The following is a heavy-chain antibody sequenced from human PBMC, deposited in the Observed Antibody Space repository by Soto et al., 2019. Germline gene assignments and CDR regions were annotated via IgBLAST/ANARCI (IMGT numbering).Heavy chain of an antibody. Sequence: QVQLVQSGAEVKKPGASVKVSCKASGYTFTSYYMHWVRQAPGQGLEWMGIINPSGGSTSYAQKFQGRVTMTRDTCTSTVYMELSSVRSEATAVYYCARSRVAGTRHFDCWGQGTLVTVSS. J-gene: IGHJ4*02. CDR2: INPSGGST. V-gene: IGHV1-46*01. CDR1: GYTFTSYY. CDR3: ARSRVAGTRHFDC. D-gene: IGHD1-7*01.